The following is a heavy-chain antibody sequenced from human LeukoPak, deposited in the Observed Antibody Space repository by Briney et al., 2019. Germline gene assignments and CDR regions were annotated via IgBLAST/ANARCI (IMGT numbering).Heavy chain of an antibody. CDR3: ARGTLTMVRGRTWAFDI. J-gene: IGHJ3*02. V-gene: IGHV1-18*01. Sequence: ASVKVSCKASGYTFTSYGISWVRQAPGQGLEWMGWISAYNGSTNYAQKLQGRVTMTTDTSTSTAYMELRSLRSDDTAVYYCARGTLTMVRGRTWAFDIWGQGTMVTVSS. D-gene: IGHD3-10*01. CDR1: GYTFTSYG. CDR2: ISAYNGST.